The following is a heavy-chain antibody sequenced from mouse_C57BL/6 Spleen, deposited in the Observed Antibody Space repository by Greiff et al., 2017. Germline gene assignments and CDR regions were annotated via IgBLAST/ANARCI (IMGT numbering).Heavy chain of an antibody. CDR2: ISDGGSYT. V-gene: IGHV5-4*01. D-gene: IGHD2-5*01. J-gene: IGHJ4*01. CDR1: GFTFSSYA. Sequence: EVKVVESGGGLVKPGGSLKLSCAASGFTFSSYAMSWVRQTPEKRLEWVATISDGGSYTYYPDNVKGRFTISRDNAKNNLYLQMSHLKSEDTAMYYCARDADSNYDAMDYWGQGTSVTVSS. CDR3: ARDADSNYDAMDY.